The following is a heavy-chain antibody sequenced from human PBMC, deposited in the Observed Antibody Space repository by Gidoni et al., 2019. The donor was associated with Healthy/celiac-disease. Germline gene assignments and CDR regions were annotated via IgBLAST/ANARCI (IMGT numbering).Heavy chain of an antibody. D-gene: IGHD6-13*01. CDR1: GGSISSSSYY. CDR2: IYYSGST. J-gene: IGHJ4*02. CDR3: ATLAAAGTGFDY. V-gene: IGHV4-39*01. Sequence: QLQLQESGPGLVKPSETLSLTCTVSGGSISSSSYYWGWIRQPPGKGLEWIGSIYYSGSTYYNPSLKSRVTISVDTSKNQFSLKLSSVTAADTAVYYCATLAAAGTGFDYWGQGTLVTVSS.